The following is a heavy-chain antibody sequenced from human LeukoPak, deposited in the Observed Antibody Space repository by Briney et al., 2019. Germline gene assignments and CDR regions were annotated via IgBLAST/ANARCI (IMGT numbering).Heavy chain of an antibody. V-gene: IGHV4-59*03. CDR2: IFYSGST. D-gene: IGHD3-10*01. Sequence: SETLSLTCTVSGDSITNYYWNWIRQPPGKGLEWISHIFYSGSTNYNPSLTSRVTISIDTSKKQFSLKLSSMTAADTAVYYCARGGGSKYVHWGEGALVTVSS. CDR3: ARGGGSKYVH. J-gene: IGHJ4*02. CDR1: GDSITNYY.